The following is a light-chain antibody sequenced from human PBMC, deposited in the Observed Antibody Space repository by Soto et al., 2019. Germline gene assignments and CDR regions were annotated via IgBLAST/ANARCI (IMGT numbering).Light chain of an antibody. CDR3: LQYDTYPVV. CDR2: ATS. J-gene: IGKJ4*01. Sequence: DIQMTQSPSSLSASVGDRVTITCRASQGINNLLAWFQQKPGEAPQSLIYATSILQSGVPLRFAGGGSGTHFTLTISSLQPEDIATYYCLQYDTYPVVFGGGTNVEI. V-gene: IGKV1-16*01. CDR1: QGINNL.